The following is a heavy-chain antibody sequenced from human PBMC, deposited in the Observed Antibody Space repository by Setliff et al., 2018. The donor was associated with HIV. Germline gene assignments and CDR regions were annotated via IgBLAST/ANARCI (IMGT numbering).Heavy chain of an antibody. CDR2: IYYSGST. Sequence: PSETLSLTCTVSGGSITTSTFYWGWIRQPPGKGLEWIGSIYYSGSTYYNPSLKSRLTITQHTSKNHFSLSLSSVTAADTAVYYCARDRRGYYYGSGSCYMDVWGTGTTVTVS. V-gene: IGHV4-39*02. CDR3: ARDRRGYYYGSGSCYMDV. D-gene: IGHD3-10*01. CDR1: GGSITTSTFY. J-gene: IGHJ6*03.